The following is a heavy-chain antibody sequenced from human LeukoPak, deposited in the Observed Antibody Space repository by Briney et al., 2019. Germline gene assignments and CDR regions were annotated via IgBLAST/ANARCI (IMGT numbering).Heavy chain of an antibody. V-gene: IGHV4-39*01. CDR3: ARGDYYDSSVMDV. J-gene: IGHJ6*04. CDR2: IYFSGST. CDR1: GGSISSSSYY. Sequence: PSETLSLTCTVSGGSISSSSYYWGWIRQPPGKGLEWIGSIYFSGSTYYNPSLKSRVTISVDTSKNQFSLKLSSVTAADTAVYYCARGDYYDSSVMDVWGKGTTVTVSS. D-gene: IGHD3-22*01.